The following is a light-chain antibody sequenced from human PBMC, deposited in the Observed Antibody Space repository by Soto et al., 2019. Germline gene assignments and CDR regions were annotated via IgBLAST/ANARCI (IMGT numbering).Light chain of an antibody. CDR1: QSLLHSNGYNY. V-gene: IGKV2-28*01. Sequence: DIVMTQSPLSLPVTPGEPASISCRSSQSLLHSNGYNYLDWYLQKPGQSPQLLIYLGSNRASGVHDRFSGSGSGTDFTLKISRVEAEDVGVYYCMQALQTPLTFGGGTQVEIK. J-gene: IGKJ4*01. CDR3: MQALQTPLT. CDR2: LGS.